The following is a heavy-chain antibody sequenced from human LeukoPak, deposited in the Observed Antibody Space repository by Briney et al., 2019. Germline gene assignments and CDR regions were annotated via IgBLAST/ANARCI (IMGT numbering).Heavy chain of an antibody. V-gene: IGHV3-33*01. D-gene: IGHD2-8*01. J-gene: IGHJ4*02. CDR3: ARYNGAQGCLDY. CDR1: GFTFSSYG. Sequence: PARSLRLSCAASGFTFSSYGMHWVRQAPGKGLEWVAGIYYDGSSKYYADSVKGRFAISRDNSKNTLSLQMSSLRAEGTAVYYCARYNGAQGCLDYWGQGTLVTVSS. CDR2: IYYDGSSK.